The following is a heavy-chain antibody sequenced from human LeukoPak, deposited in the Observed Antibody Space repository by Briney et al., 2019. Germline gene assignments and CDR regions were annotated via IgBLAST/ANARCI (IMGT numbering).Heavy chain of an antibody. CDR2: IYYTGST. J-gene: IGHJ4*02. D-gene: IGHD3-22*01. CDR1: GGSISSYY. CDR3: ARWYYYDSSGAVDY. V-gene: IGHV4-59*01. Sequence: PSETLSLTCTVSGGSISSYYWSWIRQPPGKGLEWIGYIYYTGSTNYNPSLKSRVTISVDTSKNQFSLKLSSVTAADTAVYYCARWYYYDSSGAVDYWGRGTLVTVSS.